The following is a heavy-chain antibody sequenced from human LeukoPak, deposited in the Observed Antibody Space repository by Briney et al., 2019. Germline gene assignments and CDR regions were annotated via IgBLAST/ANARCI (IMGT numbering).Heavy chain of an antibody. V-gene: IGHV3-48*03. CDR3: AGSPLGGLRLWNYFYYMDV. J-gene: IGHJ6*03. CDR1: GFTFSSYE. D-gene: IGHD3-16*01. Sequence: GGSLRLSCAASGFTFSSYEMNWVRQAPGKGLEWVSYISSSGSTIYYADSVKGRFTISRDNAKNSLYLQMNSLRAEDTAVYYCAGSPLGGLRLWNYFYYMDVWGQGTLVTVSS. CDR2: ISSSGSTI.